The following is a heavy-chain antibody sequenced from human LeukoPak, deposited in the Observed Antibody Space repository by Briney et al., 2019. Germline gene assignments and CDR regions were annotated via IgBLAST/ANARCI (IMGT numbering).Heavy chain of an antibody. D-gene: IGHD3/OR15-3a*01. CDR1: GYSISSGYY. CDR3: ARQTGSGLFTLP. CDR2: IYHSGST. V-gene: IGHV4-38-2*02. Sequence: SETLSLTCTVSGYSISSGYYWGWIRQPPGKGLEWIGSIYHSGSTYYNPSLKSRVTISVDTSKNRFSLKLSSVTAADTAVYYCARQTGSGLFTLPGGQGTLVTVSS. J-gene: IGHJ4*02.